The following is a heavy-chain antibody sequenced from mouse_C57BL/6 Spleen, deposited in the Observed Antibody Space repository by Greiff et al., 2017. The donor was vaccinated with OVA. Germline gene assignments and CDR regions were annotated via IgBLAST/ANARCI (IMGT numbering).Heavy chain of an antibody. CDR1: GYTFTSYW. V-gene: IGHV1-55*01. CDR2: IYPGSGST. CDR3: AYTTDAMDY. J-gene: IGHJ4*01. Sequence: QVQLQQPGAELVKPGASVKLSCKASGYTFTSYWITWVKQRPVQGLEWIGDIYPGSGSTNYNEKFKSKATLTVDTSSSTAYMLLSSLTSEDSAVYYCAYTTDAMDYWGQGTSVTVSS. D-gene: IGHD1-1*01.